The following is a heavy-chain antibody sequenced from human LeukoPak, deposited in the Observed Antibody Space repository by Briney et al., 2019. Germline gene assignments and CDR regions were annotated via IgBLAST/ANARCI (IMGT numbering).Heavy chain of an antibody. CDR1: GFIFRDYW. CDR3: AASRWSGALDF. CDR2: IDRDGFPT. Sequence: GGALRLSCAASGFIFRDYWMLWVRQVPGKGLIWVSRIDRDGFPTIYADSVKGRFTVSRNNARNTLYLQMNNLRDEDSAVYYCAASRWSGALDFWGKGSLVTVSS. J-gene: IGHJ4*02. V-gene: IGHV3-74*01. D-gene: IGHD3-3*01.